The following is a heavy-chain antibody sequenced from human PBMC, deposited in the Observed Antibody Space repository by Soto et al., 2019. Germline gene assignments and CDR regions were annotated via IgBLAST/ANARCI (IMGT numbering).Heavy chain of an antibody. D-gene: IGHD3-22*01. V-gene: IGHV5-10-1*01. Sequence: GESLKISCKGSGYSFTSYWIRWVRQMPGKGLEWMGRIEPSDSYTNYSPSFQGHVTISADKSISTAYLQWSSLKAPDTATYYCARHKPEYYDSTGDLFFDYWGQGTLVTVSS. J-gene: IGHJ4*02. CDR2: IEPSDSYT. CDR1: GYSFTSYW. CDR3: ARHKPEYYDSTGDLFFDY.